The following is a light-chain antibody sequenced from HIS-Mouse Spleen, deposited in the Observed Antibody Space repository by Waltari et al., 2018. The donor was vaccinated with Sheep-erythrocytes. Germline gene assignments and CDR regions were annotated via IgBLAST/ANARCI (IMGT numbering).Light chain of an antibody. Sequence: QSALTQPASVSGSPGQSITISCTGTSSDVGSSNLVSWYQQHPGKAPKLMIYGGSKRPSGVSNRFSGSKSGNTASLTISGLQAEDEADYYCCSYAGSSTPWVFGGGTKLTVL. CDR2: GGS. CDR3: CSYAGSSTPWV. J-gene: IGLJ3*02. V-gene: IGLV2-23*01. CDR1: SSDVGSSNL.